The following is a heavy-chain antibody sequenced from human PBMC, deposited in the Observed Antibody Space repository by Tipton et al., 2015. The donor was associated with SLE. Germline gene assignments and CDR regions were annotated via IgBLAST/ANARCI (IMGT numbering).Heavy chain of an antibody. D-gene: IGHD2-15*01. CDR2: ISWNSGSI. CDR3: AKSGVGYCSGGSCYFDY. CDR1: GFTFDDYA. J-gene: IGHJ4*02. V-gene: IGHV3-9*01. Sequence: SLRLSCAASGFTFDDYAMHWVRQAPGKGLEWASGISWNSGSIGYADSVKGRFTISRDNAKNSLYLQMNSLRAEDTALYYCAKSGVGYCSGGSCYFDYWGQGTLVTVSS.